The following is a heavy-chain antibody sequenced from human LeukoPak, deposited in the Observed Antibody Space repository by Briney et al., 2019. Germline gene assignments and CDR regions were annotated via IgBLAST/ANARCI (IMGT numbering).Heavy chain of an antibody. CDR3: ARGRVSSSTWYSTYYYYFYMDV. D-gene: IGHD4-11*01. Sequence: SETLSLTCSVSDDSITMYYWTWIRQPPGKGLEWIGYVDHTGSTNFNPSLNGRVSISRDTSKNLFSLRPRSVTAADTAVYFCARGRVSSSTWYSTYYYYFYMDVWGKGTTVTVSS. V-gene: IGHV4-59*01. CDR1: DDSITMYY. J-gene: IGHJ6*03. CDR2: VDHTGST.